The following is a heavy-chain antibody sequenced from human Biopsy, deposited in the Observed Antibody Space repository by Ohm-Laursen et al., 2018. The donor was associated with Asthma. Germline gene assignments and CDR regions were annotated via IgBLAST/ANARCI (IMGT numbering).Heavy chain of an antibody. D-gene: IGHD6-19*01. CDR1: TSGGCC. CDR3: AKVAYRSGYMFFDS. CDR2: FSWNSVSL. J-gene: IGHJ4*02. Sequence: TSGGCCWNWIRQHPGKGLGWFSGFSWNSVSLDYAASVKGRFTISRDNAKNSLYLEMNTLTTKDTALYYCAKVAYRSGYMFFDSWGQGTLVTVSS. V-gene: IGHV3-9*01.